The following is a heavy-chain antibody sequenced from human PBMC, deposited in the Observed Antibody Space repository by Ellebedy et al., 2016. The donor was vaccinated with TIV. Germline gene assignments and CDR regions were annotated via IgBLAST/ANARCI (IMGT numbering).Heavy chain of an antibody. CDR3: ARDLGGVGFRPNWFDP. CDR2: INPKSGGA. CDR1: GYTFTTYY. D-gene: IGHD3-10*01. Sequence: AASVKVSCKASGYTFTTYYIHWLRQAPGQQFEWLGWINPKSGGAIYAQRFDGRLTLTRDTSISTAYMELSRLISDDTAVYYCARDLGGVGFRPNWFDPWGQGTLVTVS. V-gene: IGHV1-2*02. J-gene: IGHJ5*02.